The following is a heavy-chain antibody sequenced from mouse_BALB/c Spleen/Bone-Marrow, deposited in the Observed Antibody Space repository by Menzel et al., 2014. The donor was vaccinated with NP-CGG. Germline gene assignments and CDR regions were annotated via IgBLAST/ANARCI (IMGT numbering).Heavy chain of an antibody. D-gene: IGHD2-14*01. CDR2: IYPGGGYT. V-gene: IGHV1-63*02. Sequence: VQLQQSGAELVRPGTSVKISCKASGYTFTNYWLGWVKPRPGHGLEWIGDIYPGGGYTNYNEKFKGKATLTADTSSSTAYMQLSSLTSEDSAVYLCAREVRRYFDVWGAGTTVTVSS. CDR1: GYTFTNYW. J-gene: IGHJ1*01. CDR3: AREVRRYFDV.